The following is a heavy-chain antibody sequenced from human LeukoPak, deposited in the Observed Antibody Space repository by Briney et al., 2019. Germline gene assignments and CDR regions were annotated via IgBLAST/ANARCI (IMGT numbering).Heavy chain of an antibody. V-gene: IGHV3-9*03. CDR3: AKGALTMIVGGFEH. CDR1: GFTFDAYA. CDR2: SSWNGGSI. D-gene: IGHD3-22*01. Sequence: GRSLRLSCAASGFTFDAYAMYWVRRTPGEGLEWVSGSSWNGGSIGYADSVKGRFTISRDNAENSLYLQMNSLSVEDMAFYYCAKGALTMIVGGFEHWGQGTLVTVSS. J-gene: IGHJ4*02.